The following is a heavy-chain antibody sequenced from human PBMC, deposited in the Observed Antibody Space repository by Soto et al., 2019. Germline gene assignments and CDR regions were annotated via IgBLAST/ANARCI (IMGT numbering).Heavy chain of an antibody. J-gene: IGHJ5*02. CDR2: IYHSGSP. Sequence: QVQLQESGPGLVKPSGTLSLTCAVSGGSISSGTWWSWVRQSPGRGLEWIGEIYHSGSPNYNPSRKRRVTMSVDKSKNLSSLSLSSVTAADSALYYCARRIPAAPTWFDPWGQGTLVTVSS. CDR3: ARRIPAAPTWFDP. CDR1: GGSISSGTW. V-gene: IGHV4-4*02. D-gene: IGHD2-2*01.